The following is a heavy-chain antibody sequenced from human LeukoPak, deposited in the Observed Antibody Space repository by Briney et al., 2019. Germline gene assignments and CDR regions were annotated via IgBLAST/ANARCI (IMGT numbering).Heavy chain of an antibody. J-gene: IGHJ4*02. CDR2: ISYDGSNK. Sequence: GGSLRLSCAASGFTFSNYAIHWVRQAPGKGLEWVAVISYDGSNKYYADSVKGRFTISRDNSKNTLYLQMNSLRAEDTAVYYCANRGSKDYWGQGTLVTVSS. CDR3: ANRGSKDY. CDR1: GFTFSNYA. D-gene: IGHD1-26*01. V-gene: IGHV3-30*04.